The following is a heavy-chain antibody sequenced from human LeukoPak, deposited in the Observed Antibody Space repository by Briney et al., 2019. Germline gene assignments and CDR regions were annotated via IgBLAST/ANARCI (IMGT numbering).Heavy chain of an antibody. Sequence: SQTLSLTCAVSGGSISSGGYYWSWIRQPPGKGLEWIGYIYYSGSTNYNPSLKSRVTISVDTSKNQFSLKLSSVTAADTAVYYCARPLNYYDSSVAFDIWGQGTMVTVSS. CDR1: GGSISSGGYY. CDR3: ARPLNYYDSSVAFDI. V-gene: IGHV4-61*08. CDR2: IYYSGST. J-gene: IGHJ3*02. D-gene: IGHD3-22*01.